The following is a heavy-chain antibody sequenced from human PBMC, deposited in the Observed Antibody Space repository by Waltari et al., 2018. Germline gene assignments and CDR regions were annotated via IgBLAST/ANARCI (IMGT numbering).Heavy chain of an antibody. CDR1: GFTVRGTY. CDR2: IYSGGST. J-gene: IGHJ6*02. Sequence: EVQLVESGGGLIQPGGSMRLSRAAAGFTVRGTYTRWVRQAPGKGLECVSVIYSGGSTYAADSVKGRFTISRDNSKNTLYRQMNSLRAEDTAVYYCARDKGIAHTYMDVWGQGTTVTVSS. V-gene: IGHV3-53*01. CDR3: ARDKGIAHTYMDV. D-gene: IGHD6-13*01.